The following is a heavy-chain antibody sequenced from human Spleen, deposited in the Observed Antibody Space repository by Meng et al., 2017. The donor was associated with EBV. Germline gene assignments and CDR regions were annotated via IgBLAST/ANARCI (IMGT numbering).Heavy chain of an antibody. V-gene: IGHV1-2*06. CDR3: AREGYSSSWFVY. J-gene: IGHJ5*01. D-gene: IGHD6-13*01. CDR2: VNPDSGAT. CDR1: GYTFTGYY. Sequence: QVELVQSGAEAQKPGASVKVSCKASGYTFTGYYMHWVRQAPGQGLEWMGRVNPDSGATNYAQKFQGRVTMTRDTSISTAYMELSRLRSDDTAVYYCAREGYSSSWFVYWDQGTLVTVSS.